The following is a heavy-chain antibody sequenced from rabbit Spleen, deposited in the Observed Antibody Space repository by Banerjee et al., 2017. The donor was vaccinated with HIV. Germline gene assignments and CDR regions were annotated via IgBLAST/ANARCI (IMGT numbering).Heavy chain of an antibody. CDR1: GFDFSTYG. J-gene: IGHJ6*01. CDR2: IDPIFGGT. D-gene: IGHD8-1*01. V-gene: IGHV1S47*01. Sequence: QEQLVESGGGLVQPGGSLTVSCKASGFDFSTYGVSWVRQAPGKGLEWIGYIDPIFGGTYYASWVNGRFTISSHNAQNTLYQQLNSLTVADTATYFCARDGAGGSYFALWGPGTLVTVS. CDR3: ARDGAGGSYFAL.